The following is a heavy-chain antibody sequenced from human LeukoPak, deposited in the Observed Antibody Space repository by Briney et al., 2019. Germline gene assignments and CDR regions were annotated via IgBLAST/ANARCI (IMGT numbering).Heavy chain of an antibody. Sequence: SETLSLTCAVPGGSISSSNWWSWVRQPPGKGLEWIGEIYHSGSTNYNPSLKSRVTISVDKSKNQFSLKLSSVTAADTAVYYCARRPLSSSSSGEDYWGQGTLVTVSS. V-gene: IGHV4-4*02. J-gene: IGHJ4*02. CDR2: IYHSGST. CDR3: ARRPLSSSSSGEDY. CDR1: GGSISSSNW. D-gene: IGHD6-13*01.